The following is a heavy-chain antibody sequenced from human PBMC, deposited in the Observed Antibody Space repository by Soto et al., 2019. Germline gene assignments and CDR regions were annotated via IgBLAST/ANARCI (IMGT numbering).Heavy chain of an antibody. J-gene: IGHJ6*02. CDR2: ISSSSSTI. CDR3: ARKNTYYYDSSGRMDV. V-gene: IGHV3-48*02. CDR1: GFTFSSYS. Sequence: EVQLVESGGGLVQPGGSLRLSCAASGFTFSSYSMNWVRQAPGKGLEWVSYISSSSSTIYYADSVKGRFTISRDNAKNSLYLPMNSLRDEETAVYYCARKNTYYYDSSGRMDVWGQGTTVTVSS. D-gene: IGHD3-22*01.